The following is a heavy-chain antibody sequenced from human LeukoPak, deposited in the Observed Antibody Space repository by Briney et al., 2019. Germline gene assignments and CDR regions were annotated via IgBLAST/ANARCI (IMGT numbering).Heavy chain of an antibody. Sequence: SGTLSLTCTVSGGSISSSGYYWGWICQSPGKGLDWIGSIYYSGSTYYDPSLKSRVTISEDTSKNQFSLKLSSVTAADTAVYFCASHPTNFDAFDIWGQGTMVTVSS. D-gene: IGHD5-24*01. V-gene: IGHV4-39*01. CDR3: ASHPTNFDAFDI. CDR2: IYYSGST. CDR1: GGSISSSGYY. J-gene: IGHJ3*02.